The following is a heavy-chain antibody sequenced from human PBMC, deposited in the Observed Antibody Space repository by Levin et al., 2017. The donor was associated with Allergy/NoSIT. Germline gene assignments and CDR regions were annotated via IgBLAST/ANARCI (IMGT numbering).Heavy chain of an antibody. Sequence: GGSLRLSCAASGFSFTDYNLNWVRQAPGKGLEWVSSISSSGIYIYYADSVKGRFTISRDNARNSLYLQMNSLRAEDTTVYYCASMAGYYMDVWGKGTTVTVSS. D-gene: IGHD6-19*01. CDR2: ISSSGIYI. CDR3: ASMAGYYMDV. J-gene: IGHJ6*03. V-gene: IGHV3-21*01. CDR1: GFSFTDYN.